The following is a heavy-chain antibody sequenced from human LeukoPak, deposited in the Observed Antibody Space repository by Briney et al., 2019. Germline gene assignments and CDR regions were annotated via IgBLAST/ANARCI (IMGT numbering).Heavy chain of an antibody. V-gene: IGHV3-74*03. Sequence: GGSLRLSCAASGFTFSGKWMHWVRQAPGKGLVWVSRIKGDGSSTTYADSEKGRFTISRDNAKNTLHLQMDSLRAEDTAVYYCARSDWLDSWGQGTLVIVSS. CDR3: ARSDWLDS. CDR1: GFTFSGKW. CDR2: IKGDGSST. J-gene: IGHJ5*01.